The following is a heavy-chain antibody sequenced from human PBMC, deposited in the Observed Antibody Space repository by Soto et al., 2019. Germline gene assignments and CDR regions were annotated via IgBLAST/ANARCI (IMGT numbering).Heavy chain of an antibody. V-gene: IGHV1-69*01. J-gene: IGHJ6*02. CDR1: GGTFSSYA. Sequence: QVQLVQSGAEVKKPGSSVKVSCKASGGTFSSYAISWVRQAPGQGLEWMGGIIPIFGTANYAQKFQGRVTITADDSTSTAYMALSRLRSDDTAVYYCARAMVRGVHYYYYGMDVWGQGTTVTVSS. D-gene: IGHD3-10*01. CDR3: ARAMVRGVHYYYYGMDV. CDR2: IIPIFGTA.